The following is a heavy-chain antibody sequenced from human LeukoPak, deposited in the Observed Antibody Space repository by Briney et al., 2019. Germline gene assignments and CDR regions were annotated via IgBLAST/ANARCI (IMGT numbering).Heavy chain of an antibody. D-gene: IGHD6-13*01. V-gene: IGHV4-59*01. CDR2: IYYSGST. J-gene: IGHJ6*02. CDR1: GGSISSYY. CDR3: ARSLRYSSSWYGYYYYGMDV. Sequence: SETLSLTCTVSGGSISSYYWSWIRQPPGKGLGWIGYIYYSGSTNYNPSLKSRVTISVDTSKNQFSLKVSSVTAADTAVYYCARSLRYSSSWYGYYYYGMDVWGQGTTVTVSS.